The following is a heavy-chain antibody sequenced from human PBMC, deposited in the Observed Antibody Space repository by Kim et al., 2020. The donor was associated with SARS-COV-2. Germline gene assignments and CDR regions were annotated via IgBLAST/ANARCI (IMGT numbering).Heavy chain of an antibody. D-gene: IGHD3-22*01. CDR3: ARENNRSGYYYYYYGMDV. J-gene: IGHJ6*02. V-gene: IGHV3-11*01. CDR1: GFTFSDYY. Sequence: GGSLRLSCAASGFTFSDYYMSWIRQAPGKGLEWVSYISSSGSTIYYADSVKGRFTISRDNAKNSLYLQMNSLRAEDTAVYYCARENNRSGYYYYYYGMDVWGQGTTVTVSS. CDR2: ISSSGSTI.